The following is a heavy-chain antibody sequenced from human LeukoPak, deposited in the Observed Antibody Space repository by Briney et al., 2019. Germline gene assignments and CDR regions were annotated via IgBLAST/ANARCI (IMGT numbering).Heavy chain of an antibody. CDR3: ARHQGSRAWSGYYLYYFDY. D-gene: IGHD3-3*01. CDR1: GGSISSYY. CDR2: IYYSGST. J-gene: IGHJ4*02. Sequence: PSETLSLTCTVSGGSISSYYWSWIRQPPGKGLEWIGYIYYSGSTNYNPSLKSRVTISVDTSKNQFSLKLSSVTAADTAVYYCARHQGSRAWSGYYLYYFDYWGQGTLVTVSS. V-gene: IGHV4-59*08.